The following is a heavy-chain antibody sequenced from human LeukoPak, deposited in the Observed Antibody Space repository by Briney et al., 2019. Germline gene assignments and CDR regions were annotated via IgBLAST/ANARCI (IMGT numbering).Heavy chain of an antibody. V-gene: IGHV4-34*01. J-gene: IGHJ4*02. CDR3: ARHRKICFDY. CDR1: GGSFSGYY. Sequence: PSETLSLTCAVYGGSFSGYYWNWIRQPPGKGLEWIGEINHSGSTNYNPSLKSRVTISVDTSKNQFSLKLSSVTAADTAVYYCARHRKICFDYWGQGTLVTVSS. CDR2: INHSGST.